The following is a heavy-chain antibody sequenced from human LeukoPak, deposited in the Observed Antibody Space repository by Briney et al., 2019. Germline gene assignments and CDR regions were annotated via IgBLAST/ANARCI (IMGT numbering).Heavy chain of an antibody. CDR1: GFTFSSYA. Sequence: GGSLRLSCAASGFTFSSYAMSWVRQAPGKGLEWVSAISGSGGSTYYADSVKGRFTISRDSSKNTLYLQMNSLRAEDTAVYYCAKSSKRVVVVAAIYLYFDYWGQGTLVTVSS. V-gene: IGHV3-23*01. CDR3: AKSSKRVVVVAAIYLYFDY. J-gene: IGHJ4*02. CDR2: ISGSGGST. D-gene: IGHD2-15*01.